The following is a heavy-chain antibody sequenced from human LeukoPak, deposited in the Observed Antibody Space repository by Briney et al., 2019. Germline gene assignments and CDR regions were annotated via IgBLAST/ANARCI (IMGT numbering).Heavy chain of an antibody. V-gene: IGHV1-2*02. Sequence: ASVKVSCKASGYTFTGYYMHWVRQAPGQGLEWMGWINPNSGDTKYAQKFQGRVTMTRDTSISTAYMELSRLRSGDTAVYYCETQRGSYLWGTDFDYWGQGTLVTVSS. D-gene: IGHD3-16*01. CDR3: ETQRGSYLWGTDFDY. J-gene: IGHJ4*02. CDR1: GYTFTGYY. CDR2: INPNSGDT.